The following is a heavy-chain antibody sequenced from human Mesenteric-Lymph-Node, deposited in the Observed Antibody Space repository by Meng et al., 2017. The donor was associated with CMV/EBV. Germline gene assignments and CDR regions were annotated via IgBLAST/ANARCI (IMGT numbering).Heavy chain of an antibody. Sequence: GESLKISCAASGFTFSDYYMSWIRQAPGKGLEWVSYISSSGSTIYYADSVKGRFTISRDNSKNSLYLQMNSLRTEDTALYYCAKGCSSASCPLYYYYAMDVWGQGTTVTVSS. J-gene: IGHJ6*02. CDR3: AKGCSSASCPLYYYYAMDV. D-gene: IGHD2-2*01. CDR1: GFTFSDYY. CDR2: ISSSGSTI. V-gene: IGHV3-11*01.